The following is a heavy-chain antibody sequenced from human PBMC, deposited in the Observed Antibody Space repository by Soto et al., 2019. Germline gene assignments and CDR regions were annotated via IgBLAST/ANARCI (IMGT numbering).Heavy chain of an antibody. CDR1: GGSISSYY. CDR2: IYYSGST. J-gene: IGHJ6*03. CDR3: AREFYGSGSYYKDYYYYYYMDV. V-gene: IGHV4-59*01. D-gene: IGHD3-10*01. Sequence: SETLSLTCTVSGGSISSYYWSWIRQPPGKGLEWIGYIYYSGSTNYNPSLKSRVTISVDTSKNQFSLKLSSVTAADTAVYYCAREFYGSGSYYKDYYYYYYMDVWGKGTTVTVSS.